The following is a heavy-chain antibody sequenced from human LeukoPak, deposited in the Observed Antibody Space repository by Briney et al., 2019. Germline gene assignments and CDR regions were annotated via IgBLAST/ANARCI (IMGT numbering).Heavy chain of an antibody. CDR3: AKVRSGWYGIDY. V-gene: IGHV3-23*01. J-gene: IGHJ4*02. CDR1: GFTFSNYA. Sequence: PGGSLRLSCAASGFTFSNYAMTWVRQAPGKGLKWVSAISSSTSGGSTYYADSVKGRFTISRDNSKNTLYLQMNNLRAEDTAVYYCAKVRSGWYGIDYWGQGTLVTVSS. CDR2: ISSSTSGGST. D-gene: IGHD6-19*01.